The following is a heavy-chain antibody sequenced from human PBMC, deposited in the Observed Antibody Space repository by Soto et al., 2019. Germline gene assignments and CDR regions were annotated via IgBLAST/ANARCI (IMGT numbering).Heavy chain of an antibody. V-gene: IGHV3-74*01. CDR1: GFTFSNYW. Sequence: EVQLVESGGGRVQPGGSLRLSCAASGFTFSNYWMHWVRQAPGKGLAWVARIDHDGSTDYAGSVRGRFTVSRDNAESMLYLQLTSLRGDGTALYYCVRDSHGAYWGQGTLVTVSS. CDR3: VRDSHGAY. J-gene: IGHJ4*02. D-gene: IGHD4-17*01. CDR2: IDHDGST.